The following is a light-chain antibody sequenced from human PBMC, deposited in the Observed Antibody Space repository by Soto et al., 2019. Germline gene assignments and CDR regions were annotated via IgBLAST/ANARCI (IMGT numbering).Light chain of an antibody. Sequence: DIRMTQSPSSLSASVGDRVTITCRASASISNYLNWYQQTPGKAPNLLIYAASSLQSGVPSRFSGSGSGTDFTLTSSNLQPEDFATYYCQQSYITPWTFGQGTKVDIK. CDR3: QQSYITPWT. V-gene: IGKV1-39*01. CDR1: ASISNY. J-gene: IGKJ1*01. CDR2: AAS.